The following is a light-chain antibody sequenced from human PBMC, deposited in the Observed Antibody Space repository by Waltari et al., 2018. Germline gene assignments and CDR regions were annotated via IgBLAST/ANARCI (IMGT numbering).Light chain of an antibody. CDR2: GAS. Sequence: IVLTQSPGTLSWSPGERATLSCRARQSVSRSLAWYQQKPGQAPKLLIYGASTRATGIPDRFTGSGSGTDFSLTISSLEPEDFAIYFCQHYVRLPATFGQGTKVEIK. V-gene: IGKV3-20*01. CDR1: QSVSRS. CDR3: QHYVRLPAT. J-gene: IGKJ1*01.